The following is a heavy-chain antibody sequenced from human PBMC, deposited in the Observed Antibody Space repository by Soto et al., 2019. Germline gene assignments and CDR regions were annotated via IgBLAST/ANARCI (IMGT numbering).Heavy chain of an antibody. D-gene: IGHD1-20*01. Sequence: SETLSLTCTVSGGSISTHYWSWIRQPPGKGLEWIGYIFYRGTTNPNPSLKSRVTISEDTSKNQFSLTLTSVTAADTAVYYCARTYNGYYFDYWGQGTLVTVSS. V-gene: IGHV4-59*11. J-gene: IGHJ4*02. CDR3: ARTYNGYYFDY. CDR1: GGSISTHY. CDR2: IFYRGTT.